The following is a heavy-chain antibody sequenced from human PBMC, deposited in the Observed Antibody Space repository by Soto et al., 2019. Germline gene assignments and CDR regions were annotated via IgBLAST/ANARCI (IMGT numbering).Heavy chain of an antibody. D-gene: IGHD5-18*01. CDR3: ARHAFRSYGDAFDI. J-gene: IGHJ3*02. CDR2: IYYSGST. Sequence: PSETLSLTXTVSGGSISSSSYYWGWIRQPPGKGLEWIGSIYYSGSTYYNSSLKSRVTISVDTSKNQFSLKLSSVTAADTAVYYCARHAFRSYGDAFDIWGQGTMVTVSS. V-gene: IGHV4-39*01. CDR1: GGSISSSSYY.